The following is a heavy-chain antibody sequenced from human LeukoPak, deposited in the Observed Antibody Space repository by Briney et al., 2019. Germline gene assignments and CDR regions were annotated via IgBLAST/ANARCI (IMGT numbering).Heavy chain of an antibody. Sequence: GASVKVSCKASGYTFTSYYMHWVRQAPGQGLEWMGIINPSGGSTSYAQKFQGRVTITADESTSTAYMELSSVTAADTAVYYCARWGLIDAFDIWGQGTMVTVSS. J-gene: IGHJ3*02. CDR2: INPSGGST. CDR3: ARWGLIDAFDI. CDR1: GYTFTSYY. D-gene: IGHD2-8*01. V-gene: IGHV1-46*01.